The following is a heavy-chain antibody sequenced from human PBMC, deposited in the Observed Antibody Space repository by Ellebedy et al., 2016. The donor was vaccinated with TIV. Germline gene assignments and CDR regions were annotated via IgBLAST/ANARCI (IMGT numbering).Heavy chain of an antibody. V-gene: IGHV1-69*13. J-gene: IGHJ4*02. D-gene: IGHD5-12*01. CDR2: IIPIFGAA. Sequence: AASVKVSCKVSGGTFSSYVISWVRQAPGQGLEWMGGIIPIFGAANYAQKFQGRVSITADDSTSTAYMELSGLRSEDTAVYFCARAESGGYAWDYWGQGTLVTVSS. CDR1: GGTFSSYV. CDR3: ARAESGGYAWDY.